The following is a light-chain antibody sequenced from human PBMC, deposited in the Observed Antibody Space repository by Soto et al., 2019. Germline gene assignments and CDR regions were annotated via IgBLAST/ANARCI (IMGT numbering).Light chain of an antibody. CDR3: HQDRSSPLLT. J-gene: IGKJ4*02. V-gene: IGKV3-20*01. CDR1: QSVSSSY. Sequence: EIVLTQSPGTLSLSPGERATLSCRASQSVSSSYLAWYQQKHGQAPRLLIYGASSSATGIPDRFSGSGSGTDFTITISRLEPEDFAGYDCHQDRSSPLLTFGGWTKVEIK. CDR2: GAS.